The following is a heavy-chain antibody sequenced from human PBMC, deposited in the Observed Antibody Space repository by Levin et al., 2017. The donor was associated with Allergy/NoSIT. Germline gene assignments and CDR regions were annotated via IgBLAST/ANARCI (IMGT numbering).Heavy chain of an antibody. V-gene: IGHV5-51*01. CDR3: ARKVVAGQIDY. CDR1: GYSFTNYW. J-gene: IGHJ4*02. CDR2: IYPGDSDT. D-gene: IGHD2-15*01. Sequence: VASVKVSCTTSGYSFTNYWIGWVRQMPGEGLEWMGLIYPGDSDTKYSPSFQGHVTISADKSINTAYLQWSSLKASDTATYYCARKVVAGQIDYWGQGTQVTVSS.